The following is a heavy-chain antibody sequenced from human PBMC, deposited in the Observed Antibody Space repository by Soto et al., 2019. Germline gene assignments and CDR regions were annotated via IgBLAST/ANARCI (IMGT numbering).Heavy chain of an antibody. D-gene: IGHD3-3*01. CDR2: IIPIFGTA. Sequence: GASVKVSCKASGGTFSSYAISWVRQAPGQGLEWMGGIIPIFGTANYAQKFQGRVTITADESTSTAYMELSSLRSEDTAVYYCARGAGGLRFLEWSPGGDPWGQGTLVTVSS. J-gene: IGHJ5*02. CDR1: GGTFSSYA. CDR3: ARGAGGLRFLEWSPGGDP. V-gene: IGHV1-69*13.